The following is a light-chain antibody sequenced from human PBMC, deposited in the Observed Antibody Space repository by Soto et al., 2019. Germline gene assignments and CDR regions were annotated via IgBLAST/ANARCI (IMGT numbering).Light chain of an antibody. CDR1: QGVGTN. Sequence: EIVMTQSPGTLSVSPGERATLSCRASQGVGTNLAWYQQRPGQAPRLLIYAASTMATGIPARFSGRGSGTEFTLTISSLQSEDFSLYFCQQYNNWPLYSFGQGTKLEIK. CDR3: QQYNNWPLYS. J-gene: IGKJ2*01. CDR2: AAS. V-gene: IGKV3-15*01.